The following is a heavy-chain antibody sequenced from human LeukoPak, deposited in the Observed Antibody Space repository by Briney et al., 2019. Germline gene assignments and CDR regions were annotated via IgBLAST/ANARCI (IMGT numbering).Heavy chain of an antibody. CDR1: GFTFSSYA. CDR3: ARDPSIMITFGGVNGLDY. CDR2: ISYDGSNK. V-gene: IGHV3-30-3*01. Sequence: GRSLRLSCAASGFTFSSYAMHWVRQAPGKGLEWVAVISYDGSNKYYADSVKGRFTISRDNSKNTLYLQMNSLRAEDTAVYYCARDPSIMITFGGVNGLDYWGQGTLVTVSS. D-gene: IGHD3-16*01. J-gene: IGHJ4*02.